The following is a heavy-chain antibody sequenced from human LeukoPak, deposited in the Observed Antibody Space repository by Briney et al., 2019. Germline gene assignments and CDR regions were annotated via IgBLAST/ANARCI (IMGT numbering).Heavy chain of an antibody. V-gene: IGHV1-58*01. CDR1: GFTFTSSA. J-gene: IGHJ4*02. CDR3: AADLPPVFGVVVDY. CDR2: IVVGSGNT. Sequence: SVKVSCKASGFTFTSSAVQWVRQARGQRLEWIGWIVVGSGNTNYAQKFQERVTITRDMSTSTAYMELSSLRSEDTAVYYCAADLPPVFGVVVDYRGQGTLVTVSS. D-gene: IGHD3-3*01.